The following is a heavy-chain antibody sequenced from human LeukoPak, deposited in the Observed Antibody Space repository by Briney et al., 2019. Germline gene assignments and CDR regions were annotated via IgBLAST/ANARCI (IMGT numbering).Heavy chain of an antibody. V-gene: IGHV4-39*01. CDR3: ARHKYYFDY. J-gene: IGHJ4*02. Sequence: SETLSLTCTVSGGSISGSSYYWGWIRQPPGKGLEWIGSIYYSGSTYYNPSLKSRVTISVDTSKNQFSLKLSSVTAAGTAVYYCARHKYYFDYWGQGTLVTVSS. CDR1: GGSISGSSYY. CDR2: IYYSGST.